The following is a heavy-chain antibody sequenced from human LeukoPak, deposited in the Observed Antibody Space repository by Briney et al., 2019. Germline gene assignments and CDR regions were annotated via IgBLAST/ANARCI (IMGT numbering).Heavy chain of an antibody. J-gene: IGHJ6*02. CDR3: ARDRSSGYDYYYYGMDV. CDR1: GFTFSRYA. CDR2: ISYDGSNK. V-gene: IGHV3-30-3*01. D-gene: IGHD5-12*01. Sequence: GGSLRLSCAASGFTFSRYAMHWVRQAPGKGLEWVAVISYDGSNKNYADSVKGRFTISRDNSKNTLYLQMNSLRAEDTAVYYCARDRSSGYDYYYYGMDVWGQGTTVTVSS.